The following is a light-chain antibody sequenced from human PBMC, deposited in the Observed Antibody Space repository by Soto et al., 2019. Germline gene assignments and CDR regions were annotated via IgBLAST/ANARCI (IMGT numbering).Light chain of an antibody. CDR3: CSYTSSSTVV. V-gene: IGLV2-14*01. CDR1: SSDVGGYNY. Sequence: SALTQPASVSGSPGQSITISCTGTSSDVGGYNYVSWYQQHPGKAPKVMIYEVSNRPSGGSNRFSGSKSGNTASLTISGLQAEDEADYYCCSYTSSSTVVFGGGTQLTVL. CDR2: EVS. J-gene: IGLJ2*01.